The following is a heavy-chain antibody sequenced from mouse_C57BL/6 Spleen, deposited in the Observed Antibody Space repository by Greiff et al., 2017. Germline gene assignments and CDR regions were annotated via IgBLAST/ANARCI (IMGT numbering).Heavy chain of an antibody. CDR3: ARSGSSSAWFAY. CDR1: GYTFTSYW. J-gene: IGHJ3*01. D-gene: IGHD1-1*01. CDR2: IYPGSGST. Sequence: QVQLQQPGAELVKPGASVKMSCKASGYTFTSYWITWVKQRPGQGLEWIGDIYPGSGSTNYNEKFKSKATLTVDTSSSPAYMQLSSLTSEDSAVYYCARSGSSSAWFAYWGQGTLVTVSA. V-gene: IGHV1-55*01.